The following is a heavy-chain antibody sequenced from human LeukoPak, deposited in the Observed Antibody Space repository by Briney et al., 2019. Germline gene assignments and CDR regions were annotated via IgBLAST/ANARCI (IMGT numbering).Heavy chain of an antibody. D-gene: IGHD3-3*01. V-gene: IGHV1-18*01. CDR1: GYTFTSYG. J-gene: IGHJ5*02. Sequence: GASVKVSCKASGYTFTSYGISWVRQAPGQGLEWMGWISAYNGNTNYAQKLQGRVTMTTDTSTSTAYMELRSLRSDDTAVYYCARDRGFLEWSFNWFDPWGQGTLVTVSS. CDR3: ARDRGFLEWSFNWFDP. CDR2: ISAYNGNT.